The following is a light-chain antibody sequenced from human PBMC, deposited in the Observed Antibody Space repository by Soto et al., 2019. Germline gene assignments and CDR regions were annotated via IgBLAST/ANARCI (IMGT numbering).Light chain of an antibody. J-gene: IGLJ1*01. CDR2: EVS. CDR3: ASLTTTNFV. Sequence: QSALTQPASVSGSPGQAVTISCTGTSSDIGAYNLVSWYQHHPDKAPKLMISEVSNRPSGVSDRFSGSKSGNTASLTISGLQSYDEADYYCASLTTTNFVFGTGTKLTVL. CDR1: SSDIGAYNL. V-gene: IGLV2-14*01.